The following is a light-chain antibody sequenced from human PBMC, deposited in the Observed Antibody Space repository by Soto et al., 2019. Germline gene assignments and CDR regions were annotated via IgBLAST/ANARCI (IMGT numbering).Light chain of an antibody. V-gene: IGLV2-14*01. CDR1: SSDIGGYNY. CDR2: EVT. Sequence: QSALTQPASVSGSPELSITISCTGTSSDIGGYNYVSWYQHHPGKAPKLIIYEVTNRPSGVSNRFSGSKSGNTASLTISGLQAEDEADYYCSSYTSTNTLEVFGPGTKLTVL. J-gene: IGLJ1*01. CDR3: SSYTSTNTLEV.